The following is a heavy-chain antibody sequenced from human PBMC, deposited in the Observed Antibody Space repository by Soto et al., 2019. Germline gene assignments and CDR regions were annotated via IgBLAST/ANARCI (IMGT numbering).Heavy chain of an antibody. J-gene: IGHJ5*02. V-gene: IGHV4-59*12. CDR1: GGSISSYY. CDR3: AREHMDDSSGYHWDNWFDP. CDR2: IYYSGST. Sequence: PSETLSLTCTVSGGSISSYYWSWIRQPPGRGLEWIGYIYYSGSTNYNPSLKSRVTISVDRSKNQFSLKLSSVTAADTAVYYCAREHMDDSSGYHWDNWFDPRGQGTLVTVS. D-gene: IGHD3-22*01.